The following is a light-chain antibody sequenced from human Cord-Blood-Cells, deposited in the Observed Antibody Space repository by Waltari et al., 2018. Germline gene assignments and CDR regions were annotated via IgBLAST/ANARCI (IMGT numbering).Light chain of an antibody. CDR3: QAWDSSVV. V-gene: IGLV3-1*01. CDR2: QVS. J-gene: IGLJ2*01. Sequence: SYELTQRPSVYVSPGQTASITCSADKLGDKSACWYQQKPGQSPVLVIYQVSKRHAGIPERLSGANTGNTATLTISGTQAMDEADYYCQAWDSSVVFGGGTKLTVL. CDR1: KLGDKS.